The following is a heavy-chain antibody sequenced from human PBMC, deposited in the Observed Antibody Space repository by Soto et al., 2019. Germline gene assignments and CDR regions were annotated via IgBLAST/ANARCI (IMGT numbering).Heavy chain of an antibody. CDR1: GGSISSYY. CDR2: IYYSGST. Sequence: QVQLQESGPGLVKPSETLSLTCTVSGGSISSYYWSWIRQPPGKGLEWIGYIYYSGSTNYNPSLKSRFTISVDTSKNQFSLKLSSVTAADTAVYYCARMDIVATTGVWFDPWGQGTLVTVSS. CDR3: ARMDIVATTGVWFDP. V-gene: IGHV4-59*01. D-gene: IGHD5-12*01. J-gene: IGHJ5*02.